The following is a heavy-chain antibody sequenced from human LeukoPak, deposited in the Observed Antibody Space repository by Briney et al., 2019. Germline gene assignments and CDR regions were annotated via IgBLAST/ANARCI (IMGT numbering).Heavy chain of an antibody. J-gene: IGHJ4*02. V-gene: IGHV1-3*01. Sequence: GASVKVSRKASGYTFTSYAMHWVRQAPGQRLEWMGWINAGNGNTKYSQKFQGRVTITRGTSASTAYMELSSLRSEDTAVYYCARDIVVVTAIPSLGLFDYWGQGTLVTVSS. CDR3: ARDIVVVTAIPSLGLFDY. D-gene: IGHD2-21*02. CDR2: INAGNGNT. CDR1: GYTFTSYA.